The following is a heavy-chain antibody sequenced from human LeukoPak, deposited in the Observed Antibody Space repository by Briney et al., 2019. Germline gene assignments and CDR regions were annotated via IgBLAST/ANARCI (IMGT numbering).Heavy chain of an antibody. V-gene: IGHV3-9*01. CDR2: ISWNSGSI. J-gene: IGHJ4*02. CDR3: ASEGSSSWYYFDY. CDR1: GFSFDDYA. D-gene: IGHD6-13*01. Sequence: TGGSLRLSCAASGFSFDDYAMHWVRQAPGKGPEWVSGISWNSGSIGYADSVKGRFTISRDNAKNTLYLQMNSLRAEDTAVYYCASEGSSSWYYFDYWGQGTLVTVSS.